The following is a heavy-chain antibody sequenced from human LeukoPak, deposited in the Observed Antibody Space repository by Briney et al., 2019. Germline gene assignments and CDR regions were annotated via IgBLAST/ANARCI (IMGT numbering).Heavy chain of an antibody. D-gene: IGHD6-19*01. CDR1: GVSFRNYW. CDR3: ARDLWLGDY. V-gene: IGHV3-74*01. J-gene: IGHJ4*02. CDR2: INTDGTST. Sequence: GGSLRLSCVASGVSFRNYWMYWVRQAPGKGLVWVSHINTDGTSTNYADSVKGRFTVSRDNAKKTLYLQMNTLRVEDTAVYYCARDLWLGDYWGQGTLVTVSS.